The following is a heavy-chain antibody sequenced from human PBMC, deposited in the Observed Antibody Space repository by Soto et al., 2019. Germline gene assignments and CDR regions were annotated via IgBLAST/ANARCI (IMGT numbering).Heavy chain of an antibody. CDR2: IYYSGST. Sequence: SETLSLTCTVSGGSISSYYWSWIRQPPGKGLEWIGYIYYSGSTNYNPSLKSRVTISVDTSKNQFSLKLSSVTAADTAVYYCARHSEYSSSPDWFDPWGQGTLVTVS. CDR1: GGSISSYY. V-gene: IGHV4-59*08. D-gene: IGHD6-6*01. CDR3: ARHSEYSSSPDWFDP. J-gene: IGHJ5*02.